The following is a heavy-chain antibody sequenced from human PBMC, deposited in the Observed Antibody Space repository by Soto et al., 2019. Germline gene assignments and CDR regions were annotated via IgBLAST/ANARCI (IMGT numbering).Heavy chain of an antibody. CDR1: GFAFSTYA. CDR3: AKVTKRGAAGRYEYYKYGMDV. D-gene: IGHD6-13*01. CDR2: ISGIGGSS. V-gene: IGHV3-23*01. J-gene: IGHJ6*02. Sequence: EVQLLESGGALEHPGGSLRLSCAASGFAFSTYAMTWVRQAPGKGLEWVSVISGIGGSSYYAASVKGRFTISRDNSKNTLFLQMNGLRAEDTAVYYCAKVTKRGAAGRYEYYKYGMDVWGQGTTVTVSS.